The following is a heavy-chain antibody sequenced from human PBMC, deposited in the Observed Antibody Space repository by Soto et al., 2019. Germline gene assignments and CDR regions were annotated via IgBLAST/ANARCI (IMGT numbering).Heavy chain of an antibody. Sequence: PGGSLSLTCTVSGGSISSSSYYWGWIRQPPGKGLEWIGSIYYSGSTYYNPSLKSRVTISVDTSKNQFSLKLSSVTAADTAVYYCAGQPTAGSYYDLGSYYYYYAMDVWGQGTTVTVSS. D-gene: IGHD3-10*01. CDR1: GGSISSSSYY. CDR2: IYYSGST. J-gene: IGHJ6*02. V-gene: IGHV4-39*01. CDR3: AGQPTAGSYYDLGSYYYYYAMDV.